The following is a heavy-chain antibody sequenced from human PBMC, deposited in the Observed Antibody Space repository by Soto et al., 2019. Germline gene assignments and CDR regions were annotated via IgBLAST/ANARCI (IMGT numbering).Heavy chain of an antibody. Sequence: PWETLSLTCTVSGGSISSGNYYWSWIRQHPGKGLEWIGYIYYSGSTSYNPSLKSRVTISVDTSKNHFSLKLSSVTAADTAVYYCARVFSDSSSFFDPWGQGTLVTVSS. J-gene: IGHJ5*02. CDR3: ARVFSDSSSFFDP. V-gene: IGHV4-31*03. CDR2: IYYSGST. D-gene: IGHD6-13*01. CDR1: GGSISSGNYY.